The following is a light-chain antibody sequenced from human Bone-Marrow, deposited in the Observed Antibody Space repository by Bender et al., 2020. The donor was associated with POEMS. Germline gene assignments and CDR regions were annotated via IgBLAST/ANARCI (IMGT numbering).Light chain of an antibody. CDR1: SNDVGNYNL. V-gene: IGLV2-23*02. CDR2: EVN. J-gene: IGLJ3*02. CDR3: SSYETGGVL. Sequence: QSALTQPRSVSGSPGQSVTISCTGTSNDVGNYNLVSWYQQLPGKAPKLLIYEVNKRPSGVSNRFSASKSDNTASLTISGLQAEDEAAYYCSSYETGGVLFGGGTKLTVL.